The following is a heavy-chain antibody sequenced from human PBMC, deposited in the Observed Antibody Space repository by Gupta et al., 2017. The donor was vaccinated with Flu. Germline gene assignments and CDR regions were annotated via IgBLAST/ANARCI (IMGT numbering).Heavy chain of an antibody. V-gene: IGHV3-72*01. J-gene: IGHJ4*02. D-gene: IGHD3-10*02. CDR2: IKDKGNGYTT. Sequence: EVQLVESGGGLVQPGGSLRLSCAASGFSLGDHYMDWVSQTPGKGLEWVGLIKDKGNGYTTEYAASVEGRFTISRDDSKNSLYLQMNSLKAEDTSIYYCARVPTFGNYLDFWGQGTLVSVSS. CDR1: GFSLGDHY. CDR3: ARVPTFGNYLDF.